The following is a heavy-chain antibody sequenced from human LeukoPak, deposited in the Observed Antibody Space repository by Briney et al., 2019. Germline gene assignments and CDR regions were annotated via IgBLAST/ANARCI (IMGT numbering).Heavy chain of an antibody. V-gene: IGHV1-2*02. CDR2: INPNSGGT. J-gene: IGHJ4*02. Sequence: ASVKVSCKASGYTFTGYYMHWVRQAPGQGLEWMGWINPNSGGTNYAQKFQGRVTMTRDTSISTAYMELSRLRSDDTAVYYCARADVVVVVAAPGGFDYWGQGTLVTVS. CDR3: ARADVVVVVAAPGGFDY. CDR1: GYTFTGYY. D-gene: IGHD2-15*01.